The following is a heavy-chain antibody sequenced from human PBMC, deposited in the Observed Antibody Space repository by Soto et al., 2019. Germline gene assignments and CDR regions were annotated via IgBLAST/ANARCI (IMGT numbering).Heavy chain of an antibody. CDR2: INAGNGNT. V-gene: IGHV1-3*01. D-gene: IGHD6-6*01. J-gene: IGHJ5*02. CDR1: GYTFTSYA. Sequence: ASVKVSCKASGYTFTSYAMHWVRQAPGQRLEWMGWINAGNGNTKYSQKFQGRVTITRDTSASTAYMELSSLRSEDTAVYYCARAQVRSSIAAQPVWASGPWFDPWGQGTLVTVSS. CDR3: ARAQVRSSIAAQPVWASGPWFDP.